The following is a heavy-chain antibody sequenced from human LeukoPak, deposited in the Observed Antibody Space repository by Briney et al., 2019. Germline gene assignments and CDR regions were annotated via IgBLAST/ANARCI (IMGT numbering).Heavy chain of an antibody. Sequence: KASETLSLTCTVSGGSISSSSYYWGWVRQPPGKGLEWIGSVYYSGSTYYNPSLKSRVTISVDTSKNQFSLMLTSVTAADTAMYYCARHGLGYCSSTSCVDSYNWFDPWGQGTLVTVSS. J-gene: IGHJ5*02. V-gene: IGHV4-39*01. CDR2: VYYSGST. CDR1: GGSISSSSYY. D-gene: IGHD2-2*01. CDR3: ARHGLGYCSSTSCVDSYNWFDP.